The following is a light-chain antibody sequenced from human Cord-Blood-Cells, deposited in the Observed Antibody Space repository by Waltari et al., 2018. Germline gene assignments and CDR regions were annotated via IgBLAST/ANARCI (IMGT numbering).Light chain of an antibody. CDR3: QQYYSTPLT. CDR2: WAS. Sequence: DIVMTQSPDSRAVSLGERASITCKARQSVLYSSNNKNYLAWYQQKPGQPPKLLIYWASTRESGVPDRFSGSGSGTDFTLTISSLQTEDVAVYYCQQYYSTPLTFGPGTKVDIK. CDR1: QSVLYSSNNKNY. V-gene: IGKV4-1*01. J-gene: IGKJ3*01.